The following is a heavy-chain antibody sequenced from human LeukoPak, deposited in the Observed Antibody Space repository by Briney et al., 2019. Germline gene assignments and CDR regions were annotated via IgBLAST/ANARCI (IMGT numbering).Heavy chain of an antibody. V-gene: IGHV3-23*01. Sequence: GSLRTFCSASGFPFNRYAQGLVRQAPRKGLEWVSAISGSGGSTYYADSVKGRFTISRDNSRNTLYLQMNSLRAEDTAVYYCASIAGYFDYWGQGTLVTVPS. J-gene: IGHJ4*02. CDR2: ISGSGGST. CDR1: GFPFNRYA. D-gene: IGHD1-26*01. CDR3: ASIAGYFDY.